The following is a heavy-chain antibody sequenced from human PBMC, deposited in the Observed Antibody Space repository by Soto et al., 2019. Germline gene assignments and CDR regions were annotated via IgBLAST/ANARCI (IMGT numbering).Heavy chain of an antibody. CDR2: INPEGSAK. Sequence: EVQLVESGGGLVQPGGSLRLSCAASGFTFSSYWMTWLRQAPGTRLEWVANINPEGSAKYYVDSVTGRFTITRDNAKNSLYLQMNRLRVEDTADYYCARPPSGNVYFNHCGQGAQVTVSS. D-gene: IGHD6-13*01. V-gene: IGHV3-7*01. CDR3: ARPPSGNVYFNH. J-gene: IGHJ1*01. CDR1: GFTFSSYW.